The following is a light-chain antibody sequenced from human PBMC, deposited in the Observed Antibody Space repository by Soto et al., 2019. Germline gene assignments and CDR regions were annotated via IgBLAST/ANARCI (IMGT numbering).Light chain of an antibody. CDR2: DVT. V-gene: IGLV2-11*01. CDR1: SSDVV. J-gene: IGLJ2*01. CDR3: CSYGLTYAL. Sequence: QSALTQPRSVSGSPGQSVTISCTGTSSDVVVSWYQQHPGKAPKLIISDVTYRPSGVPDRFSGSKSGNTASLTISGLQAEDEAAYYCCSYGLTYALLGGGTKLTVL.